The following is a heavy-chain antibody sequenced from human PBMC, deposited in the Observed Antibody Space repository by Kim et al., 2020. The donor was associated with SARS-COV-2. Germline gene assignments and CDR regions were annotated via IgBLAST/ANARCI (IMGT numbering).Heavy chain of an antibody. CDR2: YR. Sequence: YRDYADSVKGRFTISRENAKNSLYLQMNSLTAEDTAVYYCARHLEGPFDYWGQGTLVTVSS. CDR3: ARHLEGPFDY. D-gene: IGHD1-1*01. V-gene: IGHV3-21*01. J-gene: IGHJ4*02.